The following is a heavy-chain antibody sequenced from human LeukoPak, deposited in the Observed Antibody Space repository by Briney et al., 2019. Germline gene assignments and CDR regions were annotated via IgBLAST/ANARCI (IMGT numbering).Heavy chain of an antibody. Sequence: RRSLRLSCAASGFTFSSYGMYWVRQAPGKGLEWVAVVSYDGSNKYYADSVKGRFTISRDSSKNTLYLQMNSLRAEDTAVYYCAKDHPFDYYYDSSGYFLYWGRGTLVTVSS. CDR2: VSYDGSNK. J-gene: IGHJ4*02. CDR3: AKDHPFDYYYDSSGYFLY. D-gene: IGHD3-22*01. CDR1: GFTFSSYG. V-gene: IGHV3-30*18.